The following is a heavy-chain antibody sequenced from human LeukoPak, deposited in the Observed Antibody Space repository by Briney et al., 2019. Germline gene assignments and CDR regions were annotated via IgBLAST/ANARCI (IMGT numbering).Heavy chain of an antibody. V-gene: IGHV3-23*01. D-gene: IGHD2-2*01. J-gene: IGHJ1*01. CDR1: GFTFSSYA. CDR2: ISGSGGST. CDR3: ARGYQLLYFQH. Sequence: GGSLRLSCAASGFTFSSYAMSWVRQAPGKGLEWVSAISGSGGSTYYADSVKGRFTISRDNSKNTLYLQMNSLRAEDTAVYYCARGYQLLYFQHWGQGTLVTVSS.